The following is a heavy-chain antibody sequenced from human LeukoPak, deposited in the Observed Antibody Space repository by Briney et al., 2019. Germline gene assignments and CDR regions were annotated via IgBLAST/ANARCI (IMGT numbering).Heavy chain of an antibody. D-gene: IGHD3-22*01. Sequence: PGESLRLSCAASGFTFSSYAMHWVRQAPGKGLEWVAVISYDGSNKYYADSVKGRFTISRDNSKNTLYLQMNSLRAEDTAVYYCARDKRPYYDSSGYRHRRAFDIWGQGTMVTVSS. J-gene: IGHJ3*02. CDR3: ARDKRPYYDSSGYRHRRAFDI. CDR1: GFTFSSYA. V-gene: IGHV3-30-3*01. CDR2: ISYDGSNK.